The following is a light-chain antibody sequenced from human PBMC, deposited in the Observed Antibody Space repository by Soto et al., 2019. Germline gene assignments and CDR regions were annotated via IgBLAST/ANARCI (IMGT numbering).Light chain of an antibody. CDR2: GAS. Sequence: IVLTQSPGTLSLSPGERAALSCRASQSVRSNYLAWYQQKPGQAPRLLIYGASSRATGIPDRFSGSGSGTDFTLTISRLEPEDFGLYFCQQYGSSPPWTFGQGTKVEIK. CDR3: QQYGSSPPWT. J-gene: IGKJ1*01. CDR1: QSVRSNY. V-gene: IGKV3-20*01.